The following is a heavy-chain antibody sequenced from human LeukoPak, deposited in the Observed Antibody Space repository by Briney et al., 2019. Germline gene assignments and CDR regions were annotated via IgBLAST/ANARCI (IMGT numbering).Heavy chain of an antibody. CDR3: ARIAAAAAPTFDY. V-gene: IGHV4-30-2*01. D-gene: IGHD6-13*01. CDR1: GGSISSGGYS. CDR2: IYHSGST. J-gene: IGHJ4*02. Sequence: TLPLTCAVSGGSISSGGYSWSWIRQPPGKGLEWIGYIYHSGSTYYNPSLKSRVTISVDRSKNQFSLKLSSVTAADTAVYYCARIAAAAAPTFDYWGQGTLVTVSS.